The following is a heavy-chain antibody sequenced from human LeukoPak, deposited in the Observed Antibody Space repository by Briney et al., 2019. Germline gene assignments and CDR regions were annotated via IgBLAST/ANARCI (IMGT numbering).Heavy chain of an antibody. CDR2: ISGDGGST. V-gene: IGHV3-43*02. CDR1: GFTFDDYA. J-gene: IGHJ5*02. D-gene: IGHD2-15*01. CDR3: AKDLGYCSGGSCYGSWFDP. Sequence: GGSLRLSCAASGFTFDDYAMHWVRQAPGKGLEWVSLISGDGGSTYYADSAKGRFTISRDNSKNSLYLQMNSLRTEDTALYYCAKDLGYCSGGSCYGSWFDPWGQGTLVTVSS.